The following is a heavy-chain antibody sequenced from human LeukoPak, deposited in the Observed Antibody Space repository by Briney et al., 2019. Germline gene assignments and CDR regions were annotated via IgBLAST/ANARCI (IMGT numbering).Heavy chain of an antibody. D-gene: IGHD2-15*01. CDR2: IAGSGSPT. J-gene: IGHJ5*02. Sequence: PRGSLRLSCAASGFTFSDYYMSWFRQTPGKGLEWISYIAGSGSPTSYADSVKGRFTTSRDNAEKSLYLQMNSLSAEDTAVYYCAKTLVASPGNTGGPWGQGTLVTVSS. CDR3: AKTLVASPGNTGGP. CDR1: GFTFSDYY. V-gene: IGHV3-11*03.